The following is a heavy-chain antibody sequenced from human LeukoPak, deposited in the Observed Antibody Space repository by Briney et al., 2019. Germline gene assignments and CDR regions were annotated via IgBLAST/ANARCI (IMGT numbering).Heavy chain of an antibody. J-gene: IGHJ4*02. CDR3: ARGFLDYDTTDYAFSYY. D-gene: IGHD3-22*01. CDR2: ISAYNGNT. V-gene: IGHV1-18*01. CDR1: GYTFTSYG. Sequence: ASVKVSCKASGYTFTSYGISWVRQAPGQGLEWMGWISAYNGNTNYAQKLQGRVTMTTDTSTSTAYMELRSLRSDDTAVYYYARGFLDYDTTDYAFSYYWGQGTLVTVSS.